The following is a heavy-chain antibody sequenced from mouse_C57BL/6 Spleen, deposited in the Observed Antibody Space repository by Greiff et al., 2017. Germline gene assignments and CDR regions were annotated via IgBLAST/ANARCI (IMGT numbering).Heavy chain of an antibody. D-gene: IGHD4-1*02. V-gene: IGHV1-26*01. Sequence: EVQLQQSGPELVKPGASVKISCTASGYTFTDYYMNWVKQSHGKSLEWIGVINPNNGGTSYTQKFKGKATLTVDKCSSTAYMELRSLTSEDSAVYDCAGTQLCRFADWGQGTLVTASA. CDR2: INPNNGGT. CDR1: GYTFTDYY. J-gene: IGHJ3*01. CDR3: AGTQLCRFAD.